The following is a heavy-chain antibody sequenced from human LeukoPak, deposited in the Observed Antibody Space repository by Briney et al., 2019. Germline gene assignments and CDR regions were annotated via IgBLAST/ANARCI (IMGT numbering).Heavy chain of an antibody. CDR2: MNPNSGDT. J-gene: IGHJ6*03. CDR1: GYTFTSYD. CDR3: ARVQRSYYYYYYYMDV. Sequence: ASVKVSCKASGYTFTSYDINWVRQATGQGLEWMGWMNPNSGDTGYAQKFQGRVTITRNTSIGTAYMELSSLRSEDTAVYYCARVQRSYYYYYYYMDVWGKGTTVTVSS. V-gene: IGHV1-8*03.